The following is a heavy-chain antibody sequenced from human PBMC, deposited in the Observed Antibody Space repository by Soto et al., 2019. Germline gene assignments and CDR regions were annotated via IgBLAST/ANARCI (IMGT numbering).Heavy chain of an antibody. CDR3: ARDGNCSGGSCYSGLGYYYYYYMDV. Sequence: QVQLVQSGAEVKKPGSSVKVSCKASGGTLSSFTITWVRQAPGQGLESMGRVIPILGIANYAPKFQGRVTNTADKSANTAYMELRSLRSEDTAAYYCARDGNCSGGSCYSGLGYYYYYYMDVWGKGTTVTVSS. D-gene: IGHD2-15*01. V-gene: IGHV1-69*08. J-gene: IGHJ6*03. CDR2: VIPILGIA. CDR1: GGTLSSFT.